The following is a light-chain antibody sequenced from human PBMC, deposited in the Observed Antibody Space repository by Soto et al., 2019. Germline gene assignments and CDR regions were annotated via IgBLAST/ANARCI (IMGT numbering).Light chain of an antibody. J-gene: IGKJ2*01. V-gene: IGKV3-15*01. Sequence: EIVMTQSPATLSVSPGERATLSCRASQSVSSNLAWYQQKPDQAPRLLIYGASTRATGIPARFSGSGSGTEFTLTISSLQSEDVAVYYCQQYNNWPPPYTFGQGTKLEIK. CDR1: QSVSSN. CDR2: GAS. CDR3: QQYNNWPPPYT.